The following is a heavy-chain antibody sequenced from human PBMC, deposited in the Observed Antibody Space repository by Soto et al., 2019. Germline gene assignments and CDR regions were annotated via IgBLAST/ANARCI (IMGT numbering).Heavy chain of an antibody. CDR1: GFTFSSYA. CDR3: AKGYGSGTRYYYYYMDV. J-gene: IGHJ6*03. V-gene: IGHV3-23*01. D-gene: IGHD3-10*01. CDR2: ISGSGGST. Sequence: GGSLRLSCAASGFTFSSYAMSWVRQAPGKVLEWVSAISGSGGSTYYADSVKGRFTISRDNSKNTLYLQMNSLRAEDTAVYYCAKGYGSGTRYYYYYMDVWGKGTTVTVSS.